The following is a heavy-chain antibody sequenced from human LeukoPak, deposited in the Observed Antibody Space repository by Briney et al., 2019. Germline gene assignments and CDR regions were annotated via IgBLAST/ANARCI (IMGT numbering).Heavy chain of an antibody. CDR1: GASFSSSGYY. J-gene: IGHJ3*02. CDR2: ISYGGHT. D-gene: IGHD6-19*01. V-gene: IGHV4-39*01. CDR3: ARQVALAGEWAFDI. Sequence: SETLSLTCAVSGASFSSSGYYWVWIRQPPGKGLEWIGSISYGGHTYYSPSLRSRVTISVDRSNNRFSLNLSSVTAADTGIYYCARQVALAGEWAFDIWGQGTLVTVSS.